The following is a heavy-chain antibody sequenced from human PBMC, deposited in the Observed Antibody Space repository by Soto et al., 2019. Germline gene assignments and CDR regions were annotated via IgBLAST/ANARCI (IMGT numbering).Heavy chain of an antibody. J-gene: IGHJ6*02. V-gene: IGHV3-15*01. D-gene: IGHD5-12*01. CDR2: LKSKTDGGTT. CDR3: TTDLVKRNGGYSSCYYYYGLDV. Sequence: GGSLRLSCAASGFTFSKAWMSWVRQAPGKGLEWVGRLKSKTDGGTTDYAAPVKGRYTISRDDSKNTLYLQMNSLKTDDTAVYYCTTDLVKRNGGYSSCYYYYGLDVWGQGTTVTVSS. CDR1: GFTFSKAW.